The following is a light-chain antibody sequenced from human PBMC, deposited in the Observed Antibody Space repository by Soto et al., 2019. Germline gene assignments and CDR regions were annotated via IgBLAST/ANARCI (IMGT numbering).Light chain of an antibody. Sequence: QSVLTQPASMSASPGQSITISCTGTSSNVGTYDLVSWYQHHPDKAPKLIIYEGTKRPSGISSRFSGSKSGNTASLTISGLQAEDDADYYCCSFAVGAALVFGGGTKVTVL. V-gene: IGLV2-23*01. CDR3: CSFAVGAALV. J-gene: IGLJ2*01. CDR1: SSNVGTYDL. CDR2: EGT.